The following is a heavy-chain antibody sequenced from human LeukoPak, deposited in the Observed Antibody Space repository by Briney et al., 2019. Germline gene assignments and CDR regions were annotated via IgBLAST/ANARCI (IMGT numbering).Heavy chain of an antibody. CDR1: GFTFSAYS. Sequence: GGSLRLSCAASGFTFSAYSMTWVRQAPGKGLEWVSYISSSGSTIYYADSVKGRFTISRDNAKNSLYLQMNSLRAEDTAVYYCARDHYDILTGYHYYFDYWGQGTLVTVSS. CDR3: ARDHYDILTGYHYYFDY. V-gene: IGHV3-48*04. J-gene: IGHJ4*02. D-gene: IGHD3-9*01. CDR2: ISSSGSTI.